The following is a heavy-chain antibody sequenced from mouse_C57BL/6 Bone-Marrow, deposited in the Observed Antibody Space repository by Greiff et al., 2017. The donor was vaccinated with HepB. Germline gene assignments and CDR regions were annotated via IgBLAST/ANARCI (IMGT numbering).Heavy chain of an antibody. Sequence: EVKLVESGGGLVKPGGSLKLSCAASGFTLSSYAMSWVRQTPEKRLEWVATISDGGSYTYYPDNVKGRFTISRDNAKNNLYLQMSHLKSEDTAMYYCARFLLHDYWGQGTTLTVSS. V-gene: IGHV5-4*03. CDR3: ARFLLHDY. CDR2: ISDGGSYT. CDR1: GFTLSSYA. J-gene: IGHJ2*01. D-gene: IGHD1-1*01.